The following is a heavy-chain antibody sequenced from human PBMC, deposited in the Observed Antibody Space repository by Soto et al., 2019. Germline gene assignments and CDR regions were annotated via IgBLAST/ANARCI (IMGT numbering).Heavy chain of an antibody. D-gene: IGHD3-3*01. V-gene: IGHV4-39*01. CDR2: IYYSGST. CDR1: GGSISSSSYY. Sequence: QLQLQESGPGLVKPSETLSLTCTVSGGSISSSSYYWGWIRQPPGKGLEWIGSIYYSGSTYYNPSLKSRVTISVDTSKNQFSLKQSSVTAADTAVYYCARHFTIFGVVTEYYGMDVWGQGTTVTVSS. J-gene: IGHJ6*02. CDR3: ARHFTIFGVVTEYYGMDV.